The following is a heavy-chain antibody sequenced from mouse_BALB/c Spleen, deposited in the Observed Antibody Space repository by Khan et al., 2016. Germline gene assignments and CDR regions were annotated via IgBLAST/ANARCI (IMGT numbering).Heavy chain of an antibody. CDR3: TREGYYPY. D-gene: IGHD2-3*01. V-gene: IGHV14-3*02. Sequence: EVQLQESGAELVKPGASVKLSCTASGFNIKDTYMHWVKQRPEQGLEWIGRIDPANVNTKYDPKFQGKATITADTSSNTAYLQRSSLTSEDTAVYYCTREGYYPYWGQGTTLTVSS. J-gene: IGHJ2*01. CDR2: IDPANVNT. CDR1: GFNIKDTY.